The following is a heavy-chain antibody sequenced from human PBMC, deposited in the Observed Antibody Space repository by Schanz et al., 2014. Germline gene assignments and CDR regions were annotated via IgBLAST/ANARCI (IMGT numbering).Heavy chain of an antibody. V-gene: IGHV3-48*01. D-gene: IGHD3-16*02. CDR2: ISEDGSTK. J-gene: IGHJ3*01. CDR3: AKDSKLIDIALRHDAFDV. CDR1: GITFSGYS. Sequence: EVQLVESGGGLAQPGGSLRLSCAASGITFSGYSMNWVRQAPGKGLEWVSSISEDGSTKYYADSVKGRFTISRDNTKNSLYLQMNTLRSEDTAVYFCAKDSKLIDIALRHDAFDVWGQGTVVTVSS.